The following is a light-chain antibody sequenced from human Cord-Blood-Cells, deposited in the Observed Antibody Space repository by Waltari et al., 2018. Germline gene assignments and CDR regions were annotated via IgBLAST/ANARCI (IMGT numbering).Light chain of an antibody. Sequence: DIVMTQSPDSLAVSLGERATINCKSSQSVLYSSNHKHYLAWYQQKPGQPPKLLIYWASTRESGVPDRFSGSGSGTDFTLTISSLQAEDVAVYYCQQYYSTPPTFGQGTKLEIK. CDR1: QSVLYSSNHKHY. V-gene: IGKV4-1*01. CDR2: WAS. CDR3: QQYYSTPPT. J-gene: IGKJ2*01.